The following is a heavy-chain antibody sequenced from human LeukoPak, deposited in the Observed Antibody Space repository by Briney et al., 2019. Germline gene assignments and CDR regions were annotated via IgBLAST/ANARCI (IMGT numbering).Heavy chain of an antibody. Sequence: GGSLRLSCAASGFTFSDYWMHWVRHAPGKGLVWVSRINSEGTSTNYADPVKGRFTICRDNAKNTVYLQMNSLRAEDAALYYCARGGGYYGSGTYYPYYYGMDVWGQGTTVTVSS. CDR2: INSEGTST. CDR3: ARGGGYYGSGTYYPYYYGMDV. V-gene: IGHV3-74*01. CDR1: GFTFSDYW. D-gene: IGHD3-10*01. J-gene: IGHJ6*02.